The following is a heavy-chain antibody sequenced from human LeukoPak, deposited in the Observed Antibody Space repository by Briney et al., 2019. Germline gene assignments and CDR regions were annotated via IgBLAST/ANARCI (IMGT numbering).Heavy chain of an antibody. Sequence: GGSLRLSCAASGFTFSSYAMSWVRQAPGKGLEWVSAISGSGGSTYYADSVKGRFTISRDNSKNTLYLQMNSLRAEDTAVYYCAKDYRYDILAKSKNWFDPWGQGTLVTVSS. CDR3: AKDYRYDILAKSKNWFDP. D-gene: IGHD3-9*01. V-gene: IGHV3-23*01. CDR1: GFTFSSYA. J-gene: IGHJ5*02. CDR2: ISGSGGST.